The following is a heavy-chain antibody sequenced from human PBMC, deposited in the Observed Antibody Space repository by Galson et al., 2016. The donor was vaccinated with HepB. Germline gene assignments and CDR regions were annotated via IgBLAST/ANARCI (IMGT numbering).Heavy chain of an antibody. CDR3: AHRPPTAVGGTYCFDH. D-gene: IGHD2-15*01. Sequence: PALVKPPQTLTLTCTFSGFSFTTSGMCVSWIRQPPGKALEWLAFINWDDEKYYSTSLKTRLTISKDTTKNQVVLTMTNMDPVDTATYYCAHRPPTAVGGTYCFDHWGQGTLVTVSS. J-gene: IGHJ4*02. V-gene: IGHV2-70*12. CDR1: GFSFTTSGMC. CDR2: INWDDEK.